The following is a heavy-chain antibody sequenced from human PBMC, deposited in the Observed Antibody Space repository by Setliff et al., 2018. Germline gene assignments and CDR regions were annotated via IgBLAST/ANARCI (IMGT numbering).Heavy chain of an antibody. V-gene: IGHV1-8*02. CDR2: MNPNSGNT. D-gene: IGHD3-3*01. CDR3: ARAQSWSGGPYYFDN. Sequence: ASVKVSCKASGYTFTGYYMHWVRQAPGQGLEWMGWMNPNSGNTGYAQKFQGRVTMTRNTSISTAYMDLSSLRFEDTAVYYCARAQSWSGGPYYFDNWGQGTLVTVSS. CDR1: GYTFTGYY. J-gene: IGHJ4*02.